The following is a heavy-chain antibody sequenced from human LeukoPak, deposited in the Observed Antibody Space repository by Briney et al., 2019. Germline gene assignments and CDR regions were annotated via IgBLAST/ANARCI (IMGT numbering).Heavy chain of an antibody. CDR3: ARIYYGMDV. Sequence: SVKVSCKASGGTFSSYAISWVRQAPGQGLEWMGRIIPILGIANYAQKFQGRVTITADKSTSTAYMELSSVRYEDTAVYYCARIYYGMDVWGQGTTVTVSS. V-gene: IGHV1-69*04. CDR2: IIPILGIA. J-gene: IGHJ6*02. CDR1: GGTFSSYA.